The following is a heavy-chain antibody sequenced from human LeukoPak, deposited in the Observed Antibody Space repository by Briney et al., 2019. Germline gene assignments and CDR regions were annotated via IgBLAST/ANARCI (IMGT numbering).Heavy chain of an antibody. CDR3: AHAREQWLVQGEYYYGMDV. Sequence: GASVKVSCKASGYTFTSYDINWVRQAPGQGLEWMGRIIPILGIANYAQKFQGRVTITADKSTSTAYMELSSLRSEDTAVYYCAHAREQWLVQGEYYYGMDVWGQGTTVTVSS. CDR1: GYTFTSYD. V-gene: IGHV1-69*04. D-gene: IGHD6-19*01. CDR2: IIPILGIA. J-gene: IGHJ6*02.